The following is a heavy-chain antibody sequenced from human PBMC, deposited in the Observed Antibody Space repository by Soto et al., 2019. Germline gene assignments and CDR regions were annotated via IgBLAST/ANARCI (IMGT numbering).Heavy chain of an antibody. CDR3: WRGGSGWQALNWFDP. CDR1: GVSISRTSYS. J-gene: IGHJ5*02. CDR2: IDHRGSP. V-gene: IGHV4-30-4*03. D-gene: IGHD6-19*01. Sequence: PSETLSLTCNVSGVSISRTSYSWSWIRQPPGKGLECVGFIDHRGSPYYNPSLKGRGTISLDTATNHFSLTLSSVTAADTAVYYSWRGGSGWQALNWFDPWGQGTLVTVSS.